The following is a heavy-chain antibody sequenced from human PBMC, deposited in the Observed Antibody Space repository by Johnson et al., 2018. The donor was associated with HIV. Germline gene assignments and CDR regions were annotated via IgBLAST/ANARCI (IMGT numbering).Heavy chain of an antibody. D-gene: IGHD3-16*02. CDR1: GFTVSGNY. Sequence: QVQLVESGGGLIQPGGSLRLSCAASGFTVSGNYMSWVRQAPGKGLEWVAFIRYDGSNKYYAASVKGRFTISRDNSKNTLYLQMNSLRAEDTAVYYCARASLYAGGAFDIWGQGTMVTSLQ. J-gene: IGHJ3*02. CDR2: IRYDGSNK. CDR3: ARASLYAGGAFDI. V-gene: IGHV3-30*02.